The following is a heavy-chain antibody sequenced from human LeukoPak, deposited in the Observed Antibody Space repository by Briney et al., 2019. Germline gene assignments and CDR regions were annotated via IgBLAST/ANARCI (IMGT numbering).Heavy chain of an antibody. D-gene: IGHD3-10*01. J-gene: IGHJ4*02. Sequence: GASVKVSCKASGYTFTGYYMHWVRQAPGQGLEWMGWINPSSGGTNYAQKFQGRVTMTRDTSISTAYMELSRLRSDDTAVYYCARDIYGSGSYYDYWGQGTLVTVSS. CDR1: GYTFTGYY. V-gene: IGHV1-2*02. CDR2: INPSSGGT. CDR3: ARDIYGSGSYYDY.